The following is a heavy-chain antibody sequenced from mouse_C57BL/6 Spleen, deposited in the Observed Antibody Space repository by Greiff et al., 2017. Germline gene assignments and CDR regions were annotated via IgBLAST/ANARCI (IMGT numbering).Heavy chain of an antibody. CDR3: DRDYYGSIVYFDV. J-gene: IGHJ1*03. CDR2: ISSGGSYT. D-gene: IGHD1-1*01. CDR1: GFTFSSYG. V-gene: IGHV5-6*01. Sequence: EVKLVESGGDLVKPGGSLKLSCAASGFTFSSYGMSWVRQTPDKRLEWVATISSGGSYTYYPDSVKGRVTISRDNAKNTLYLQMSSLKSEDTAMYYCDRDYYGSIVYFDVWGTGTTVTVSS.